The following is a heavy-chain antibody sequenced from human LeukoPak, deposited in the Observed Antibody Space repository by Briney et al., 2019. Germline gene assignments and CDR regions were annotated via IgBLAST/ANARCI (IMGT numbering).Heavy chain of an antibody. CDR1: GFTFSSYE. CDR2: ISSSGSTI. J-gene: IGHJ6*03. CDR3: AELGITMIGGV. V-gene: IGHV3-48*03. D-gene: IGHD3-10*02. Sequence: GGALRLSCAASGFTFSSYEMNWVRQAPGKGLEWVSYISSSGSTIYYADSVKGRFTISRDNAKNSLYLQMNSLRAEDTAVYYCAELGITMIGGVWGKGTTVTVSS.